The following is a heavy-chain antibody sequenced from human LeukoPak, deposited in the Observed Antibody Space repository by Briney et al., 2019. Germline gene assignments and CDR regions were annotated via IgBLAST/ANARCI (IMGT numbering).Heavy chain of an antibody. Sequence: GGSLRLSCAASGFTFSSYSMNWVRQAPGKGLEWVSSISSSSSYIYYADSVKGRFAISRDNAKNALYLQMNSLRAEDTAVYYCARDEGDYFDYWGQGTLVTVSS. CDR1: GFTFSSYS. V-gene: IGHV3-21*01. J-gene: IGHJ4*02. CDR3: ARDEGDYFDY. CDR2: ISSSSSYI.